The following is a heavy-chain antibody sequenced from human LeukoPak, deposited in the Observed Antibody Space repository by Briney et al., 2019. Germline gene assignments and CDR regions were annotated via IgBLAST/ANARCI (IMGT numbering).Heavy chain of an antibody. V-gene: IGHV4-34*01. CDR3: ARGPSLNY. CDR2: INHTGSN. Sequence: PSETLSLTCAVYGGSFSGYYWSGIRQPPGKGLEGIGEINHTGSNNYNPSLKSRVTISVDTTKNQFSLKLSSVTAADTAVYYCARGPSLNYWGQGTLVTVSS. D-gene: IGHD3-16*01. CDR1: GGSFSGYY. J-gene: IGHJ4*02.